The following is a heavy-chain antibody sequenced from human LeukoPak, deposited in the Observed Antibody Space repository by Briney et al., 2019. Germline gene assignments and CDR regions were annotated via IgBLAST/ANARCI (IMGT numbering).Heavy chain of an antibody. D-gene: IGHD1-26*01. Sequence: SETLSLTCAVYGGSFSGYYWSWIRQPPGKGLEWIGEINHSGSTNYSPSLKSRVTISVDTSKNRFSLKLSSVTAADTAVYYCARVRYSGSYYFDYWGQGTLVTVSS. CDR3: ARVRYSGSYYFDY. V-gene: IGHV4-34*01. CDR2: INHSGST. CDR1: GGSFSGYY. J-gene: IGHJ4*02.